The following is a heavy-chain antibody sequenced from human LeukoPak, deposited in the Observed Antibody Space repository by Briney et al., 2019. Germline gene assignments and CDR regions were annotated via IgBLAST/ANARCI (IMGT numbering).Heavy chain of an antibody. V-gene: IGHV1-46*03. D-gene: IGHD2-21*01. CDR3: ARGVGPPAYCGGDCFSGYFDL. J-gene: IGHJ2*01. CDR2: INPSGGST. Sequence: ASVKVSCKASGYSFTSYYMHWVRQAPGQGLEWMGIINPSGGSTSYAQKFQGRVTMTRDTSTSTVYMELSSLRSEDTAVYYCARGVGPPAYCGGDCFSGYFDLWGRGTLVTVSS. CDR1: GYSFTSYY.